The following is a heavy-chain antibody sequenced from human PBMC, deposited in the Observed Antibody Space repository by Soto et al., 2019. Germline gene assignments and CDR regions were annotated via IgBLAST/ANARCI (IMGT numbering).Heavy chain of an antibody. V-gene: IGHV4-31*03. CDR1: GGSISSGGYY. CDR2: IYHSGTT. CDR3: ESVRGNQLLERFDP. Sequence: QVQLQESGPGLVKPSQTLSLTCTVSGGSISSGGYYCSWIRQHPGKCLEWIGYIYHSGTTYYNPSLTRRITISVDPAKNKFSLKLTSVTAADTDVYYCESVRGNQLLERFDPWGQGTLVTVSS. D-gene: IGHD2-2*01. J-gene: IGHJ5*02.